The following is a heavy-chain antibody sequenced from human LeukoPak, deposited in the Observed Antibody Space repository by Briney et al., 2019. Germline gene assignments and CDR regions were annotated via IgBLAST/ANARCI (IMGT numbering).Heavy chain of an antibody. CDR2: ISDDGRNK. J-gene: IGHJ4*02. Sequence: GGSLRLSCAASGFSFISYGMHWVSQAPGKGLEWVGVISDDGRNKNYADSVKGRFTISRDNSKDTLYLQMNSLRDEDTAVYYCAKRPSDYGDYVTYFDCWGQGTLVTVSS. CDR3: AKRPSDYGDYVTYFDC. CDR1: GFSFISYG. V-gene: IGHV3-30*18. D-gene: IGHD4-17*01.